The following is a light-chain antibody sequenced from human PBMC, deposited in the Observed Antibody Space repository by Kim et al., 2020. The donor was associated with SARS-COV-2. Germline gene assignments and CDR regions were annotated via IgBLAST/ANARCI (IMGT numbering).Light chain of an antibody. V-gene: IGLV5-45*03. CDR1: SGINFDTYR. Sequence: QPVLTQPSSLSASPGATASLTCTLRSGINFDTYRIYWYQQKPGSPPQYLLRYKSDSDKQQGSGVPSRFSGSKDPSANAGILLISGLQSDDEADYYCMIWHGSAWVFGGGTQLTVL. CDR2: YKSDSDK. CDR3: MIWHGSAWV. J-gene: IGLJ3*02.